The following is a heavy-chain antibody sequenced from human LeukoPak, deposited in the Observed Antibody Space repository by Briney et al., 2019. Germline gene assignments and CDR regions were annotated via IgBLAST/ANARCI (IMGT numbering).Heavy chain of an antibody. D-gene: IGHD2-15*01. CDR1: GGSISSYY. Sequence: SETLSLTCTVSGGSISSYYWSWIRQPPGKGLEWIGYIYYSGSTNYNPSLKSRVTISVDTSKNQFSLKLSSVTAADTAVYYCARAPYCSGGSCYFNYNLRIDYWGQGTLVTVSS. J-gene: IGHJ4*02. CDR2: IYYSGST. CDR3: ARAPYCSGGSCYFNYNLRIDY. V-gene: IGHV4-59*01.